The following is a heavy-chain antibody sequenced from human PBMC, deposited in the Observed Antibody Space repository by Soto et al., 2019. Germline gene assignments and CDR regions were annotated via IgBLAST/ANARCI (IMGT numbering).Heavy chain of an antibody. Sequence: SVKVSCKASGDTDTNYVISWVRQAPGQGLEWMGGIFPKFGTTYSAQKLQDRLTITADESTSTVYMQLSSLRLDDTAVYYCEAEMTFGKLSVVWGQGTAVTVSS. CDR1: GDTDTNYV. J-gene: IGHJ6*02. D-gene: IGHD3-16*02. CDR2: IFPKFGTT. V-gene: IGHV1-69*13. CDR3: EAEMTFGKLSVV.